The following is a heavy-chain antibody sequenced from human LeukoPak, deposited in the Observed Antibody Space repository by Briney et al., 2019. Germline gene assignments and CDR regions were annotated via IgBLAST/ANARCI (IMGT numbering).Heavy chain of an antibody. Sequence: SETLSLTCTVSGGSISSFYWSWIRQHPGKGLEWIGNIYYTGSTSYNSSLKSRVTVSIDTSKNRFSLKLRSVTAADTAVYYCARALPIGGLWFDPWGQGTLVTVSS. D-gene: IGHD1-26*01. CDR3: ARALPIGGLWFDP. V-gene: IGHV4-59*01. CDR1: GGSISSFY. J-gene: IGHJ5*02. CDR2: IYYTGST.